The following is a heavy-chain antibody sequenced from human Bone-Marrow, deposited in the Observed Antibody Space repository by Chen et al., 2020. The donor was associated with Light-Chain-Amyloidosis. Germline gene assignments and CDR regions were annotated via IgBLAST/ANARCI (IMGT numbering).Heavy chain of an antibody. CDR2: IYPDDSDA. J-gene: IGHJ4*02. Sequence: EVHLEQSGPEVKKPGESLKISCKGSGYTFPNYWIGWVRQRPGKGLEWMWVIYPDDSDARYSPSFARQVTISADKSITAAYLQWRSLKASDTAMYYCARRRDGYNFDYWGQGTLVTVSS. CDR1: GYTFPNYW. V-gene: IGHV5-51*01. D-gene: IGHD5-12*01. CDR3: ARRRDGYNFDY.